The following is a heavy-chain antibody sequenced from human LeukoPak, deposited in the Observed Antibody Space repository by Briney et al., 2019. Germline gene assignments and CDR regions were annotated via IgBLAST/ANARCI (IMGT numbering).Heavy chain of an antibody. CDR3: AREYHGAADAFDI. CDR1: GGSISSYY. V-gene: IGHV4-59*01. J-gene: IGHJ3*02. D-gene: IGHD1-26*01. CDR2: IYYSGST. Sequence: SETLSLTCTVSGGSISSYYWSWIRQPPGKGLEWIGYIYYSGSTNYNPSLKSRVTISVDTSENQFSLKLSSVTAADTAVYYCAREYHGAADAFDIWGQGTMVTVSS.